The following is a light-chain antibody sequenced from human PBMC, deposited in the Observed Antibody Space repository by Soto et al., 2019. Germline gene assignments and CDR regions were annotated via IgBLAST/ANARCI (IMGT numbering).Light chain of an antibody. Sequence: EIVMTQSPATLSVSPGERATLSCWASQSVSSNLAWYQQKPGKAPRLLIYGASTRATGTPARFSGSGSGREFTLTISSRQSEDFAVYYCQQYNNWPPYTFGQGTKLEIK. CDR3: QQYNNWPPYT. CDR2: GAS. J-gene: IGKJ2*01. V-gene: IGKV3-15*01. CDR1: QSVSSN.